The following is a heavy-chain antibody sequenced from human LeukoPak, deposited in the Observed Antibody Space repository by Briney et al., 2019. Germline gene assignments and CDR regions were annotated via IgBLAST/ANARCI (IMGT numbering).Heavy chain of an antibody. V-gene: IGHV3-7*01. Sequence: GGSLRLSCVGSGFTFRNYWMSWVRQAPGKGLEGVAKIKQDGSEKYYVDSVKGRFTISRDNAKKSLYLQMNSLRAEDTALYFCAREGAYEDDFDYWGQGTLVTVSS. CDR2: IKQDGSEK. D-gene: IGHD3-3*01. CDR3: AREGAYEDDFDY. CDR1: GFTFRNYW. J-gene: IGHJ4*02.